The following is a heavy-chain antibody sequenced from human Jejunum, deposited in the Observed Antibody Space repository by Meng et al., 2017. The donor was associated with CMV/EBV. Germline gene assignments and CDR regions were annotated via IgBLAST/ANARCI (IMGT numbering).Heavy chain of an antibody. CDR1: GFTFSNYD. J-gene: IGHJ4*02. CDR3: AKATDFDY. D-gene: IGHD4-11*01. V-gene: IGHV3-23*01. CDR2: IRQGGGT. Sequence: SLCLSCSGSGFTFSNYDLDWVRQDVGKGMEWVAGIRQGGGTCYAASVKGRFTTSRDNSKNTLYLKMNSLRAEDTAVYYCAKATDFDYWGQGTLVTVSS.